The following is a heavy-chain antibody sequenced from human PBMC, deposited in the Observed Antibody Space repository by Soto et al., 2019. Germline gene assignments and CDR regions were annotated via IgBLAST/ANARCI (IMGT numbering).Heavy chain of an antibody. V-gene: IGHV3-23*01. J-gene: IGHJ4*02. CDR2: ITDTGGDT. Sequence: EVQLLESGGDLVQPGGSLRLSCAASGFTFSSNAISWVRQAPGKGLEWVSVITDTGGDTLYADSVKGRFTISRDNSKNNLYLQMNSLRAEDTAIYYCARASGESYPGSRVFDSWGQGTRVTVSS. CDR1: GFTFSSNA. D-gene: IGHD3-10*01. CDR3: ARASGESYPGSRVFDS.